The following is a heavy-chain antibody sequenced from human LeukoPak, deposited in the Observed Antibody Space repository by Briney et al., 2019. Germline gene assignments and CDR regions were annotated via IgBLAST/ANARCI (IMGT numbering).Heavy chain of an antibody. CDR2: MNPNSGNT. CDR1: GYTFTTFD. J-gene: IGHJ5*02. Sequence: ASVKVSCKASGYTFTTFDINWVRQAAAQGLEWMGWMNPNSGNTGYAQKFQGRVTMTRDTFTNTAYMELSSLRSEDTAVYFCVRCYCSSTSCFWFDPWGQGTLVTVSS. V-gene: IGHV1-8*01. D-gene: IGHD2-2*01. CDR3: VRCYCSSTSCFWFDP.